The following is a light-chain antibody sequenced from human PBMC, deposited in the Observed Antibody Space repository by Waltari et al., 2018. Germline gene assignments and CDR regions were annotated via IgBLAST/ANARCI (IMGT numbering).Light chain of an antibody. Sequence: DIQMTQSPSSLSASVGDRVTMTCRASQGISRYLNWYQQKPGKAPKVLIYAASSLQTGVPSRFSGSGSGTDFTLTITNLQPEDFATYYCQQSYSTPLMYTFGQGTKLEIK. CDR1: QGISRY. CDR2: AAS. J-gene: IGKJ2*01. V-gene: IGKV1-39*01. CDR3: QQSYSTPLMYT.